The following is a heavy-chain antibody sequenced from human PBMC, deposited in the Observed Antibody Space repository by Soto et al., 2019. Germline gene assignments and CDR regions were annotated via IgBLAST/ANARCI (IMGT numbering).Heavy chain of an antibody. CDR3: ARDNYDFWSGYRQNYGMDV. D-gene: IGHD3-3*01. V-gene: IGHV1-2*02. J-gene: IGHJ6*02. Sequence: ASVKVSCKASGYTFTGYYMHWVRQAPGQGLEWMGWINPNSGGTNYAQKFQGRVTMARDTSISTAYMELSRLRSDDTAVYYCARDNYDFWSGYRQNYGMDVWGQGTTVTVSS. CDR1: GYTFTGYY. CDR2: INPNSGGT.